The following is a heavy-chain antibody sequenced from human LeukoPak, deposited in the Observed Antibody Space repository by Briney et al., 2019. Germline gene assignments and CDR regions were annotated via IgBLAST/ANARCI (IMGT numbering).Heavy chain of an antibody. Sequence: ASVKVSCKASGYTFTGYYMHWVRQAPGQGLEWMGWINTNTGNPTYAQGFTGRFVFSLDTSVSTAYLQISSLKAEDTAVYYCARDRQMKADYYYYYMDVWGKGTTVTVSS. CDR2: INTNTGNP. D-gene: IGHD5-24*01. J-gene: IGHJ6*03. CDR3: ARDRQMKADYYYYYMDV. CDR1: GYTFTGYY. V-gene: IGHV7-4-1*02.